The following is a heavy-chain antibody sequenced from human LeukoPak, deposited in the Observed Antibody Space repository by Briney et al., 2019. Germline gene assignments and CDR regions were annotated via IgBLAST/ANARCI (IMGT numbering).Heavy chain of an antibody. CDR1: GFTFSSYA. D-gene: IGHD3-16*02. CDR3: TTDIPFTSGGAIAY. V-gene: IGHV3-30-3*01. CDR2: ISYDGSNK. Sequence: PGGSLRLSCAASGFTFSSYAMHWVRQAPGKGLEWVAVISYDGSNKYYADSVKGRFTLSRDDSRNTLYLQMNSLKTEDTAFYYCTTDIPFTSGGAIAYWGQGTLVTVSS. J-gene: IGHJ4*02.